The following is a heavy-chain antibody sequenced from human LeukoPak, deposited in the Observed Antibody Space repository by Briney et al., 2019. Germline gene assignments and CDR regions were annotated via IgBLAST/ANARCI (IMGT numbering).Heavy chain of an antibody. Sequence: PGGSLRLSCAASGFTVSSNYMTWVRQAPGKGLEWVSVIYSGGSTYYADSVKGRFTISRDNSKNTLYLQMNSLRAEDTAVYYCARDPAGRDGYKGFDYWGQGTLVTVSS. CDR2: IYSGGST. CDR3: ARDPAGRDGYKGFDY. CDR1: GFTVSSNY. J-gene: IGHJ4*02. V-gene: IGHV3-53*01. D-gene: IGHD5-24*01.